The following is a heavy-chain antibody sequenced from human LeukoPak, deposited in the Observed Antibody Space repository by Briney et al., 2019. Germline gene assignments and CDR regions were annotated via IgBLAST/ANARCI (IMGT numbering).Heavy chain of an antibody. CDR1: GGTFSRYA. Sequence: PVKASCQASGGTFSRYAIRWVRQAPGHRVEWMGGIIPIFGTAKHAQKFQGRVTITAHESTSTAYMEVSSLRSEDTAVYFCAISVYYRGPARRPLDYGGQGTLVSLSS. CDR2: IIPIFGTA. V-gene: IGHV1-69*13. D-gene: IGHD2-8*01. CDR3: AISVYYRGPARRPLDY. J-gene: IGHJ4*02.